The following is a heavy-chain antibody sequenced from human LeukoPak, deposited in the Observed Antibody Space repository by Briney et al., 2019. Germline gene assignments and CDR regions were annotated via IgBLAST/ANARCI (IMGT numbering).Heavy chain of an antibody. Sequence: SETLSLTCTVSGGSISSYYWSWIRQPPGKGLEWIGYIYTSGRTNYNPSLKSRVTISLDTSKNQFFLKVNSVTAADTAVYYCARHGTVATELDYWGQGTLVTVSS. V-gene: IGHV4-4*09. J-gene: IGHJ4*02. CDR1: GGSISSYY. CDR3: ARHGTVATELDY. D-gene: IGHD5-12*01. CDR2: IYTSGRT.